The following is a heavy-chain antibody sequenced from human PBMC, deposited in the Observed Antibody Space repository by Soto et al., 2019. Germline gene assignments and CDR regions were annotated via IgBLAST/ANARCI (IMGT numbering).Heavy chain of an antibody. D-gene: IGHD6-19*01. V-gene: IGHV3-23*01. Sequence: PGGSLRLSCAASGFTFSSYAMSWVRQAPGKGLEWVSAISGSGGSTYYADSVKGRFTISRDNSKNTLYLQMNSLRAEDTAVYYCAKDSSGWYVSYYYYGMDVWGQGTTVTVSS. CDR1: GFTFSSYA. CDR3: AKDSSGWYVSYYYYGMDV. CDR2: ISGSGGST. J-gene: IGHJ6*02.